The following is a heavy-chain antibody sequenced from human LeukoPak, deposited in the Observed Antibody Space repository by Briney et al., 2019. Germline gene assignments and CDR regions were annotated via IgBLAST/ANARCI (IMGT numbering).Heavy chain of an antibody. V-gene: IGHV3-23*01. Sequence: PGGSLRLSCAASGFSFRSYGIHWVRQAPGKGLEWVSTISGSGGSTYYADSVKGRFTISRDNSKNTLYLQMNSLRAEDTAVYFCAKGPSSGWGLFDYWGQGTLVTVSS. J-gene: IGHJ4*02. CDR1: GFSFRSYG. CDR3: AKGPSSGWGLFDY. CDR2: ISGSGGST. D-gene: IGHD6-19*01.